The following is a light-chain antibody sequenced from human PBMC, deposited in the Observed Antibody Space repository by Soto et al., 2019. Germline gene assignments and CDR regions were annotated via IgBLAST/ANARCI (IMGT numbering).Light chain of an antibody. CDR1: SSNIGAGYD. J-gene: IGLJ2*01. V-gene: IGLV1-40*01. Sequence: QLVLTQPPSVSGAPGQRVTISCTGSSSNIGAGYDVHWYQQFPGTAPRLLIYGNSNRPSGVPDRFSGSKSGTSASLAITGLQAEDEADYYCQSYDNRLSGSVFGGGTKLTVL. CDR3: QSYDNRLSGSV. CDR2: GNS.